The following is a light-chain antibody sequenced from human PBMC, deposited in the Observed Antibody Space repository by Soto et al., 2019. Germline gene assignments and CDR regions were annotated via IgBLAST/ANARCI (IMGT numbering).Light chain of an antibody. V-gene: IGKV1-9*01. CDR1: EDITNS. J-gene: IGKJ5*01. CDR2: TVS. CDR3: QQFKSYPIA. Sequence: DIQLTQSPSLLSASVGDRVTLTCRASEDITNSLAWYHQKPGKTPKFLISTVSTLQSGVRSRFSGSGSGTEFTLTISGLQPEDFATYYCQQFKSYPIAFGQGTRL.